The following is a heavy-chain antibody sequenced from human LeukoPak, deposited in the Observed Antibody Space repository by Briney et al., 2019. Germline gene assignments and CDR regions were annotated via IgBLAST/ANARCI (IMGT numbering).Heavy chain of an antibody. CDR3: AQVRADFGRYFGS. J-gene: IGHJ4*02. CDR1: GLTFSSYA. D-gene: IGHD3-9*01. V-gene: IGHV3-23*01. CDR2: IRGSGEST. Sequence: PGGSLRLSCAASGLTFSSYAMSWVRQAPGKGLEWVSSIRGSGESTYYTDSVKGRFTISRDNSQNTLYLQMNSLRGEDTAVYYCAQVRADFGRYFGSWGRGTLVTVSS.